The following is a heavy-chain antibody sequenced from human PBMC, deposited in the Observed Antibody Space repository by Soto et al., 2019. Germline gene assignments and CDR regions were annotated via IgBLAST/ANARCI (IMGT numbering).Heavy chain of an antibody. CDR2: IWCDGSNK. Sequence: QVQLVESGGGVVQPGRSLRLSCAASGFTFSSYGMHWVRQAPGKGLEWVAVIWCDGSNKYYADSVKGRFTISRDNSKNTLYLQMNTLRAEDPAVYYCARAPVWWSYRRRTYYLDYWGQGTLVTVSS. V-gene: IGHV3-33*01. J-gene: IGHJ4*02. CDR1: GFTFSSYG. CDR3: ARAPVWWSYRRRTYYLDY. D-gene: IGHD3-16*02.